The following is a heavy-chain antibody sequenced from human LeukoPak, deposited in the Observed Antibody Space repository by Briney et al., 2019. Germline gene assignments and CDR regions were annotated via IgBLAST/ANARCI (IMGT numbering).Heavy chain of an antibody. J-gene: IGHJ6*02. Sequence: VASVKVSCKASGYTFTKYGVSWVRQAPGQGLEWMGWISVYNGNTEYAQKLQGRVTMTTDTSTTTAYMELRSLRSDDTAVYYCARVDCSSTSCYLMSSLYYYGMDVWGQGTTVSVSS. V-gene: IGHV1-18*01. D-gene: IGHD2-2*01. CDR3: ARVDCSSTSCYLMSSLYYYGMDV. CDR1: GYTFTKYG. CDR2: ISVYNGNT.